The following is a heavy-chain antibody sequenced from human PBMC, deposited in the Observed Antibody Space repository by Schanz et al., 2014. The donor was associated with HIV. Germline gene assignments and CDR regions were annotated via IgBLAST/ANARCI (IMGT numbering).Heavy chain of an antibody. CDR3: AKDRNYYDDKYWGKGNYYYYYGMDV. J-gene: IGHJ6*02. V-gene: IGHV3-30*18. D-gene: IGHD3-22*01. Sequence: QVQLVESGGGVVQPGRSLRLSCVASGFTFSTYAMHWVRQAPGKGLEWLAVISYDGRNKKFANSVKGRFTISRDNSKNTVYLQAKSLRPEDTAVYYCAKDRNYYDDKYWGKGNYYYYYGMDVWGQGTTVIVSS. CDR2: ISYDGRNK. CDR1: GFTFSTYA.